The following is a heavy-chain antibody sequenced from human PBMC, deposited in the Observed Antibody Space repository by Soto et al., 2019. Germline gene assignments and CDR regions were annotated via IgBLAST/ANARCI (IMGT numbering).Heavy chain of an antibody. CDR3: ARGPPARYFDWFDY. V-gene: IGHV4-34*01. CDR2: IKHSGST. D-gene: IGHD3-9*01. J-gene: IGHJ4*02. CDR1: GGSFSGYY. Sequence: QVQLQQWGAGLLKPSETLSLTCAVYGGSFSGYYWGWIRQPPGKGLEGMGEIKHSGSTNYNPSLKSRVTISVDTSKNQFSLKLSSVTAADTAVYYCARGPPARYFDWFDYWGQGTLVTVSS.